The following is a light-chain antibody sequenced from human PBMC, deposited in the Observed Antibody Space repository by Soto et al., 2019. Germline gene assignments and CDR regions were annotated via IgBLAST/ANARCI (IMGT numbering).Light chain of an antibody. CDR3: CSYAGSATYV. J-gene: IGLJ1*01. CDR1: TSDVGSYSL. V-gene: IGLV2-23*01. Sequence: QSVLTQPPSASGSLGQSVTFSCTGTTSDVGSYSLVSWYQQHPGKAPKLMIYEGTKRPSGVSNRFSGSKSGNTASLTISGLQAEDEADYYCCSYAGSATYVFGTGTKLTVL. CDR2: EGT.